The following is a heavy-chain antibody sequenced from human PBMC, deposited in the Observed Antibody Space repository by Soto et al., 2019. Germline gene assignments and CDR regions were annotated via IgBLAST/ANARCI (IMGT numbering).Heavy chain of an antibody. J-gene: IGHJ6*02. Sequence: VQLVQSGAEVKKPGESLKIPCQGSGYSFTSYSIGWVRQMPGKGLEWMGVIYPGDSDTTYSPSFQGQVTISADKSISTAYLQWNSLKASDTAMYYCARPRSSSRNYCGMDVWGQGTTVTVSS. V-gene: IGHV5-51*03. CDR3: ARPRSSSRNYCGMDV. CDR2: IYPGDSDT. D-gene: IGHD6-13*01. CDR1: GYSFTSYS.